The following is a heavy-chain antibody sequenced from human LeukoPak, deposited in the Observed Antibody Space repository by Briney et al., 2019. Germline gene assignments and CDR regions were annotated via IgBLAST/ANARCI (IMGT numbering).Heavy chain of an antibody. CDR3: ARDHMAVTSFDQ. CDR1: GASISYSGYF. CDR2: IYYLGTT. V-gene: IGHV4-39*07. Sequence: SETLSLTCTVSGASISYSGYFWGWIRQPPGKGLEWIGSIYYLGTTYYNPSFKTRITMSVDMSKNQFSLELTSVTAADTALYYCARDHMAVTSFDQWGQGTLVTVSS. J-gene: IGHJ4*02. D-gene: IGHD5-24*01.